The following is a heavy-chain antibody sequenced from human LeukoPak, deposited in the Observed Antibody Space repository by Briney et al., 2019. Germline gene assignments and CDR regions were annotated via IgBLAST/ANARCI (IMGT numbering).Heavy chain of an antibody. CDR3: ARSYCSSTSCYLEAVFDY. V-gene: IGHV3-48*04. CDR1: GFTFSSYS. CDR2: ISSSSSTI. J-gene: IGHJ4*02. Sequence: RGSLRLSCAASGFTFSSYSMNWVRQAPGKGLEWVSYISSSSSTIYYADSVKGRFTISRDNAKNSLYLQMNSLIAEDTAVYYCARSYCSSTSCYLEAVFDYWGQGTLVTVSS. D-gene: IGHD2-2*01.